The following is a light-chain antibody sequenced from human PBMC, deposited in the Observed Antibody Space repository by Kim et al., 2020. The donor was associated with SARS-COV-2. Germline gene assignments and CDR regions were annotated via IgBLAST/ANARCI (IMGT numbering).Light chain of an antibody. CDR1: SLRSYY. V-gene: IGLV3-19*01. Sequence: ELTQDPAVSVALGQTVRITCQGDSLRSYYATWYQQKPRQAPVLVIYGRNNRPSGIPDRFSGSSSGNTASLTISGAQAEDEADFYCQSRDSGGNVIFGGGTKLTVL. J-gene: IGLJ2*01. CDR2: GRN. CDR3: QSRDSGGNVI.